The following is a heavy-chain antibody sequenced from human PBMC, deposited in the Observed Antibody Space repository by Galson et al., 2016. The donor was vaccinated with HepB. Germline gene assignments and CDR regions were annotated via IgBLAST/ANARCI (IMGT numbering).Heavy chain of an antibody. J-gene: IGHJ3*02. Sequence: SLRLSCAASGFTVSSNYMSWVRQAPGKGLEWVAVISYDGSNKYYADSVKGRFTISRDNSKNTLYLQMNSLRAEDTAVYYCASAIAPLTGAFDIWGQGTMVTVSS. D-gene: IGHD3-22*01. CDR3: ASAIAPLTGAFDI. CDR2: ISYDGSNK. V-gene: IGHV3-30-3*01. CDR1: GFTVSSNY.